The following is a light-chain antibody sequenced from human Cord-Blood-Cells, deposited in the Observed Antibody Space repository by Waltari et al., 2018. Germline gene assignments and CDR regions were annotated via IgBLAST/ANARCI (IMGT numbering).Light chain of an antibody. CDR1: QSISSY. J-gene: IGKJ2*01. V-gene: IGKV1-39*01. CDR2: AAS. Sequence: DIQMTQSPSSLSASVGDRITITCRASQSISSYLNWYQQKPGKAPKLLIYAASSLQSGVPSRFSGSGSGTDFTVNSSSLQPEDVATYYCQQSYSTPYTFGQGTKLEIK. CDR3: QQSYSTPYT.